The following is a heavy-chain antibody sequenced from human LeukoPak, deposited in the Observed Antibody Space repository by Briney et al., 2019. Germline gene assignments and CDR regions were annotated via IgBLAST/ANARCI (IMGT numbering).Heavy chain of an antibody. J-gene: IGHJ3*01. CDR3: ARDYRRGAASDAFDV. D-gene: IGHD4-11*01. V-gene: IGHV4-59*12. Sequence: SETLSLTCTVSGGSISSYYWSWIRQPPGKGLEWIGYIYYIGTTNYNPSLKSRVTISVDTSKNQFSLKLRSVTAADTAVYYCARDYRRGAASDAFDVWGQGTMVTVSS. CDR2: IYYIGTT. CDR1: GGSISSYY.